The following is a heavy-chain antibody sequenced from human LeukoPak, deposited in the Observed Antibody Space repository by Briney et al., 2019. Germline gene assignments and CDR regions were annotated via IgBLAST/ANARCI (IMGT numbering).Heavy chain of an antibody. CDR2: ISSSSSYI. Sequence: GGSLRLSCAASGFTFSSYSMNWVRQAPGKGLEWVSSISSSSSYIYYADSVKGRFTISIDNAKNSLYLQMNSLRAEDTAVYYCAVDCSTSTCYGQSAFDIWGQGTMVTVSS. J-gene: IGHJ3*02. V-gene: IGHV3-21*04. CDR1: GFTFSSYS. CDR3: AVDCSTSTCYGQSAFDI. D-gene: IGHD2-2*01.